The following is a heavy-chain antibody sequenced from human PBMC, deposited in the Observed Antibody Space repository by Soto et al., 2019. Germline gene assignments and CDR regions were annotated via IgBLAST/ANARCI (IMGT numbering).Heavy chain of an antibody. CDR2: INYSGGFT. V-gene: IGHV3-23*01. CDR1: GFTFSNYA. D-gene: IGHD3-3*01. CDR3: ASGYYGNNDYYYGMDV. J-gene: IGHJ6*02. Sequence: PGGSLRLSCVASGFTFSNYAMSWVRQAPGKGLEWVSSINYSGGFTKYADSVTGRSTISRDNSKNTLFLQMNSLRVEDTAVYYCASGYYGNNDYYYGMDVWGQGTTVTVSS.